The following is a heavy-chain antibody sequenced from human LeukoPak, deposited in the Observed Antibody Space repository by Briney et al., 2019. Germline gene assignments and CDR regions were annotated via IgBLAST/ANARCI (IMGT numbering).Heavy chain of an antibody. D-gene: IGHD3-22*01. CDR3: AGGVSSYYDSSGYRPLDY. CDR2: IIPILGIA. CDR1: GGTFSSYT. J-gene: IGHJ4*02. Sequence: SVKVSCKASGGTFSSYTISWVRQAPGQGLEWMGRIIPILGIANHAQKFQGRVTITADKSTSTAYMELSSLRSEDTAVYYCAGGVSSYYDSSGYRPLDYWGQGTLVTVSS. V-gene: IGHV1-69*02.